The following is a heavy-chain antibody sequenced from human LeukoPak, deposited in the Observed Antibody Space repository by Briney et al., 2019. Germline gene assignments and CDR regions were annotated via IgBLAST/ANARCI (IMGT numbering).Heavy chain of an antibody. Sequence: SETLSLTCTVSGGSISSYYWSWIRQPPGKGLEWIGYIYYSGSTNYNPSLKGRVTISVDTSKNQFSLKLSSVTAADTAVYYCARVLGSSSSWWDAFDIWGQGTMVTVSS. D-gene: IGHD6-13*01. J-gene: IGHJ3*02. CDR2: IYYSGST. V-gene: IGHV4-59*01. CDR3: ARVLGSSSSWWDAFDI. CDR1: GGSISSYY.